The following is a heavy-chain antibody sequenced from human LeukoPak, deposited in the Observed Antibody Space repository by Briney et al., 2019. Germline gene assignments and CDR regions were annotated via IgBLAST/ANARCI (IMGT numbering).Heavy chain of an antibody. D-gene: IGHD6-13*01. J-gene: IGHJ5*02. CDR1: GFTFSSYG. CDR2: IRYDGSNK. V-gene: IGHV3-30*02. Sequence: GGSLRLSCAASGFTFSSYGMHWVRQAPGKGLEWVAFIRYDGSNKYYADSVKGRFTISRDNSKNTLYLQMNSLRAEDTAVYYCAREESSSWYGGDWFDPWGQGTLVTVSS. CDR3: AREESSSWYGGDWFDP.